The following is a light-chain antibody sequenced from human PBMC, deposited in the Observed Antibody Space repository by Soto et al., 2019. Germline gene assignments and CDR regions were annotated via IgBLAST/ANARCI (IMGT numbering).Light chain of an antibody. CDR3: CSYAGSSTFYV. V-gene: IGLV2-23*01. CDR2: EGS. J-gene: IGLJ1*01. CDR1: SSDVGSYNL. Sequence: QSVLTQPASVSGSPGQSITISCTGTSSDVGSYNLVSWYQQHQGKAPKLMIYEGSKRPSGVSNRFSGSKSGNTASLTISGLQAEDEADYYCCSYAGSSTFYVFGTGTKVTVL.